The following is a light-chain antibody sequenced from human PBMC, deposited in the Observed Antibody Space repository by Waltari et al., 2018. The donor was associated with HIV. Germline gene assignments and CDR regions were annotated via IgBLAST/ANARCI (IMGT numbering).Light chain of an antibody. CDR3: QSYDGTTVV. Sequence: NFILTQSHSVSESPGKTVTISCTRSSGDIGSTYIQWYQQRPGRSPDTVIYEDSQRPSGVPNRFSGSVDSSSNSASLTISGLKTEDEADYFCQSYDGTTVVFGGGTRLTVL. V-gene: IGLV6-57*01. CDR2: EDS. CDR1: SGDIGSTY. J-gene: IGLJ2*01.